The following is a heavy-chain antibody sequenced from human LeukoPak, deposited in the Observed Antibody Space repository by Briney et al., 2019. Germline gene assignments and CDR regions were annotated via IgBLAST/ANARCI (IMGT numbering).Heavy chain of an antibody. D-gene: IGHD6-13*01. CDR2: ISGSGGNT. Sequence: GGSLRLSCAASKVTFSDYAMNWVRQAPGKGLEWVSGISGSGGNTYYADSVKGRFTISRDKSKNTLYLQMNSLGVEDTAVYYCTRYSNNWWDYWGQGTLVTVSS. V-gene: IGHV3-23*01. J-gene: IGHJ4*02. CDR1: KVTFSDYA. CDR3: TRYSNNWWDY.